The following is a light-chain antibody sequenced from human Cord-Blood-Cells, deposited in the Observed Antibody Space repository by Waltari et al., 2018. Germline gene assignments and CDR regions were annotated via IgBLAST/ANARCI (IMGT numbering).Light chain of an antibody. CDR3: QQSYSTPIT. Sequence: DIQMTQSPSSLSASVGDRVTITCRASQSISSYFNWYQQKPGKAPKLLIYAASSLQSGVPSRFSGRGSGTDFTLTISSLQPEDFATYYCQQSYSTPITFGQGTRLEIK. CDR1: QSISSY. CDR2: AAS. V-gene: IGKV1-39*01. J-gene: IGKJ5*01.